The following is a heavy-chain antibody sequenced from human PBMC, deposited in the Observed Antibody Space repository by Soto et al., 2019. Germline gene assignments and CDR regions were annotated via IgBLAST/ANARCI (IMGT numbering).Heavy chain of an antibody. CDR2: ISYDGSNK. CDR1: GFTFSSYG. J-gene: IGHJ6*02. D-gene: IGHD5-18*01. Sequence: GGSLRLSCAASGFTFSSYGMHWVRQAPGKGLEWVAVISYDGSNKYYADSVKGRFTISRDNSKNTLYLQMNSLRAEDTAVYYCAKDLGYSYGGYYYYGMDVWGQGTTVTV. V-gene: IGHV3-30*18. CDR3: AKDLGYSYGGYYYYGMDV.